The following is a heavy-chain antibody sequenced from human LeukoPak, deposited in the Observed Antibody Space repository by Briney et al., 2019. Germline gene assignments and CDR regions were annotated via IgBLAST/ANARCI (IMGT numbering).Heavy chain of an antibody. CDR1: GFTFSSYW. J-gene: IGHJ4*02. CDR2: INTDGSST. Sequence: GGSLRLSCAASGFTFSSYWMHWVRQAPGKGLVWVSRINTDGSSTSYADSVKGRFTISRDSAKNTLYLQMNSLRAEDTAVYYCARDSGSSWYIAYWGQGTLVTVSS. D-gene: IGHD6-13*01. CDR3: ARDSGSSWYIAY. V-gene: IGHV3-74*01.